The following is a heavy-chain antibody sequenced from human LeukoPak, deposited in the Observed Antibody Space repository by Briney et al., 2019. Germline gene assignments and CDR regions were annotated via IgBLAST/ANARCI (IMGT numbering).Heavy chain of an antibody. CDR2: ISGSGGST. J-gene: IGHJ4*02. CDR3: ARAVADLDY. Sequence: PGGSLRLSCAASGFTFSSYAMSWVRQAPGKGLEWVSAISGSGGSTYYADSVKGRFTISRDNAKNSLYLQMNSLRAEDTAVYYCARAVADLDYWGQGTLVTVSS. D-gene: IGHD6-19*01. V-gene: IGHV3-23*01. CDR1: GFTFSSYA.